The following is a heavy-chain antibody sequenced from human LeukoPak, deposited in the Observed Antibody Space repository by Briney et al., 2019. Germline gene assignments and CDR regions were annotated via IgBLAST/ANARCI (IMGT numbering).Heavy chain of an antibody. CDR3: ASRAAAGTGYGLGV. D-gene: IGHD6-13*01. V-gene: IGHV1-18*01. J-gene: IGHJ6*02. Sequence: ASVKVSCKASGYTFMDYGISWVRQAPGQGLEWMGWISGYNGNTNYAQKLQGRVTMTTDTSTSTAYMELRSLRSDDTAVYYCASRAAAGTGYGLGVWGQGTTVTVSS. CDR1: GYTFMDYG. CDR2: ISGYNGNT.